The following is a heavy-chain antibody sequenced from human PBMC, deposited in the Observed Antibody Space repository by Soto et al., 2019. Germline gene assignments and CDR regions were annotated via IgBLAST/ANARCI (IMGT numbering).Heavy chain of an antibody. CDR1: GASISGSSYY. CDR3: ARQHRSTWGFFGY. V-gene: IGHV4-39*01. CDR2: LYYTGSV. Sequence: SETLSLTCSVSGASISGSSYYWGWIRPPPGKGREGYGCLYYTGSVYYNPSLKRRAITAVDTTNNLFSLKMSSVTAANTAVYYCARQHRSTWGFFGYWGQGTLVTVSS. D-gene: IGHD2-2*01. J-gene: IGHJ4*02.